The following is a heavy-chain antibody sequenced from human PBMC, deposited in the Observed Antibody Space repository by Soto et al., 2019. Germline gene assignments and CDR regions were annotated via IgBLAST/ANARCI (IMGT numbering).Heavy chain of an antibody. CDR2: ISAYNGNT. V-gene: IGHV1-18*04. D-gene: IGHD4-17*01. Sequence: ASVKVSCKASGYTFASYGISWVRQAPGQGLEWMGWISAYNGNTNYAQKLQGRVTMTTDTSTSTAYMELRSLRSDDTAVYYCATGHEGDYNDALDIWGQGTVVTVSS. J-gene: IGHJ3*02. CDR3: ATGHEGDYNDALDI. CDR1: GYTFASYG.